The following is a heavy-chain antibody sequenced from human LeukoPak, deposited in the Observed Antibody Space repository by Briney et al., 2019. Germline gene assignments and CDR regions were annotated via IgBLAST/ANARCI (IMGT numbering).Heavy chain of an antibody. J-gene: IGHJ4*02. CDR3: ARDLSPVVRASPMGY. V-gene: IGHV3-30*03. Sequence: PGGSLRLSCAASGFTLTSHGMHWVPQAPGKGLEWVALMTNDGYYTNYSDSVKGRFTISSDASKNTLYLQMNSLRAEDTAVYYCARDLSPVVRASPMGYWGQGTLVTVSS. CDR1: GFTLTSHG. D-gene: IGHD3-10*01. CDR2: MTNDGYYT.